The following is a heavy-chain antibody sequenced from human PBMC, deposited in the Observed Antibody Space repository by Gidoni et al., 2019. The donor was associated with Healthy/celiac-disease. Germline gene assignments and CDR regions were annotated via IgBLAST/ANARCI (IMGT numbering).Heavy chain of an antibody. V-gene: IGHV3-23*01. J-gene: IGHJ5*02. CDR3: AKDIGPTEWFDP. CDR1: GFTFSSDA. D-gene: IGHD5-12*01. Sequence: EVQLLESGGGLVQPGGSLRLPCAASGFTFSSDAMGWVRQAPGKGLEWVSAISGSGGSTYYADSVKGRFTISRDNSKNTLYLQMNSLRAEDTAVYYCAKDIGPTEWFDPWGQGTLVTVSS. CDR2: ISGSGGST.